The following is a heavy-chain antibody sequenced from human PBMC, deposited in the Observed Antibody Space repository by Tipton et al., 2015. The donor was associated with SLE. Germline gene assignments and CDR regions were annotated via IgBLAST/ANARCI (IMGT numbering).Heavy chain of an antibody. V-gene: IGHV4-34*01. J-gene: IGHJ4*02. CDR3: AKDRFCSGGTCFASYFDY. CDR1: GGSFSGYY. CDR2: INHSGST. D-gene: IGHD2-15*01. Sequence: TLSLTCAVYGGSFSGYYWSWIRQPPGKGLEWIGEINHSGSTNYNPSLKSRVTISVDTSKNQFSLKLSSVTAADTAVYYCAKDRFCSGGTCFASYFDYWGQGTLVTVSS.